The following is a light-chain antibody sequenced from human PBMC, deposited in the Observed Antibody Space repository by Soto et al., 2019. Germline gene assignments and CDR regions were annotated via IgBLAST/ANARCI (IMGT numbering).Light chain of an antibody. J-gene: IGKJ3*01. CDR2: GAS. V-gene: IGKV3-20*01. CDR3: QQYGSSPLFT. Sequence: EIVLTQSPGTLSLSPGERATLSCRASQSVSSSYLAWYQQKPGQAPRLLIYGASSRATGMPDRFSGSGSGTDFTLTISRLEPEDFAVYYCQQYGSSPLFTFGPGTNVDIK. CDR1: QSVSSSY.